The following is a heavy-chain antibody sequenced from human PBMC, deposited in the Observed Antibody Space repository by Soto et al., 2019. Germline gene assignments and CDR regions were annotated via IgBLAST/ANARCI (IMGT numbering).Heavy chain of an antibody. Sequence: QITLKESGPTLVKPTQTLTLTCTFSGFSLSTSGVGVGWIRQPPGKALEWLALIYWDDDKRYSPSLKSRLTITKNTYKNQVVLTITNMDPVDTATYYCAHIRFLEWLHTFDYWGQGTLVTVSS. CDR1: GFSLSTSGVG. V-gene: IGHV2-5*02. CDR3: AHIRFLEWLHTFDY. CDR2: IYWDDDK. J-gene: IGHJ4*02. D-gene: IGHD3-3*01.